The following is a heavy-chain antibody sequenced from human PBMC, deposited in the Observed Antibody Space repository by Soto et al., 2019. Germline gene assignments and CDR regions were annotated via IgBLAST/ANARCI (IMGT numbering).Heavy chain of an antibody. Sequence: SLRLSCGASGFAFSHYGMHWVRQAPGKGLEWVAVMSFEGSNEYYADSVKGRFTVSRDSSKNTLYLQMNSLSAEDTAVYYCAKDLEDYNDEYKFDYWGQGTLVTVSS. V-gene: IGHV3-30*18. CDR3: AKDLEDYNDEYKFDY. CDR1: GFAFSHYG. D-gene: IGHD4-4*01. CDR2: MSFEGSNE. J-gene: IGHJ4*02.